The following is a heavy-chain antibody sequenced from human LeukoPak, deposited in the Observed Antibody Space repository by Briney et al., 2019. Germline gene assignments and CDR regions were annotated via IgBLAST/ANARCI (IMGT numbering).Heavy chain of an antibody. CDR2: IYYSGST. CDR1: GGSISNYY. J-gene: IGHJ6*02. CDR3: ARDRSPEGYYDSSHWDYYHGMDV. V-gene: IGHV4-59*01. D-gene: IGHD3-22*01. Sequence: TETLSLTCTVSGGSISNYYWSWIRQPPGKGLEWIGYIYYSGSTNYNPSLKSRVTISVDTSKNQFSLNLSSVTAADTAMYYCARDRSPEGYYDSSHWDYYHGMDVWGQGTTVTVSS.